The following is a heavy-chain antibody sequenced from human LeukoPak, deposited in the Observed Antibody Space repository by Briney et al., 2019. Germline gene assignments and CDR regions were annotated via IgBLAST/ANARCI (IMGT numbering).Heavy chain of an antibody. CDR3: ARRGAVDTTMTN. Sequence: GASVKVSCKASGYTFTSYYMHWVRQAPGQGLEWMGIINPSGGTTSYAQKFRGRVTMTRDTSTSTVYMELSSLRSEDTAVYYCARRGAVDTTMTNWGQGTLVTVSS. D-gene: IGHD5-18*01. CDR2: INPSGGTT. V-gene: IGHV1-46*01. J-gene: IGHJ4*02. CDR1: GYTFTSYY.